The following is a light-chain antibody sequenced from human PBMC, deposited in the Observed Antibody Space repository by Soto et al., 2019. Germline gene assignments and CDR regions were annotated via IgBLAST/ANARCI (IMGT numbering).Light chain of an antibody. CDR1: QSITRY. J-gene: IGKJ4*01. V-gene: IGKV1-9*01. CDR3: QQLNSYPLT. CDR2: AAS. Sequence: DIQMTQSPSSLSASVGDRVNITCRASQSITRYLNWYQQKPGKAPKLLIYAASTLQSGVPSRFSGSGSGTDFTLTISSLQPEDFATYYCQQLNSYPLTFGGGTKVDIK.